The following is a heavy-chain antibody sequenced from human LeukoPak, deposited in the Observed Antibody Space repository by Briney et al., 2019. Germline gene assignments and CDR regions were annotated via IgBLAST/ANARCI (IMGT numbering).Heavy chain of an antibody. CDR1: GFTFSSYG. D-gene: IGHD5-12*01. V-gene: IGHV3-30*03. CDR2: ISYAGSNK. CDR3: ARDSGYNAFDI. Sequence: GGSLRLSCAASGFTFSSYGMHWVRQDPGKGLEWVAVISYAGSNKYYADSVKGRFTISRDNSKNTLYLQMNSLRDEDTAVYYCARDSGYNAFDIWGQGTMVSVSS. J-gene: IGHJ3*02.